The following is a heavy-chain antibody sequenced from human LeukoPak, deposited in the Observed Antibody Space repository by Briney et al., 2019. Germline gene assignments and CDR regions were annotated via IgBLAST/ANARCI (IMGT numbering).Heavy chain of an antibody. CDR3: ARDHVRYGSGSYLPDY. Sequence: SVKVTCKASGGTFSSYAISWVRQAPGQGLEWMGGIIPIFGTANYAQKFQGGVTITADKSTSTAYMELSSLRSEDTAVYYCARDHVRYGSGSYLPDYWGQGTLVTVSS. CDR1: GGTFSSYA. J-gene: IGHJ4*02. CDR2: IIPIFGTA. D-gene: IGHD3-10*01. V-gene: IGHV1-69*06.